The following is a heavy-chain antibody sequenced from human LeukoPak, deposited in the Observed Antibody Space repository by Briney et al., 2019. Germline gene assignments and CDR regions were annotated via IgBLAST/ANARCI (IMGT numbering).Heavy chain of an antibody. CDR1: GFTFRDYT. D-gene: IGHD6-19*01. CDR2: IRSNPYSGTT. Sequence: GGSLRLSCTASGFTFRDYTMSWVRQAPGKGLEWVGFIRSNPYSGTTEYAASVKGRFTISRDDSKSIAYLQMNSLKTEDTAVYYCTRGGDLSTVAGALDYWGQGTLVTVSS. CDR3: TRGGDLSTVAGALDY. J-gene: IGHJ4*02. V-gene: IGHV3-49*04.